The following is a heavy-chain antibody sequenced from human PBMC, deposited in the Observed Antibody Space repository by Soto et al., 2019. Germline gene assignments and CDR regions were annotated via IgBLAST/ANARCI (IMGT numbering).Heavy chain of an antibody. V-gene: IGHV5-10-1*01. J-gene: IGHJ4*02. Sequence: PGESLKIACKGSGYSFTSYWISWVRQMPGKGLEWMGRIDPSDSYTNYSPSFQGHVTISADKSISTAYLRWSSLKASDTAMYYCARLGYSSGWPLDYWGQGTLVTVSS. D-gene: IGHD6-19*01. CDR1: GYSFTSYW. CDR2: IDPSDSYT. CDR3: ARLGYSSGWPLDY.